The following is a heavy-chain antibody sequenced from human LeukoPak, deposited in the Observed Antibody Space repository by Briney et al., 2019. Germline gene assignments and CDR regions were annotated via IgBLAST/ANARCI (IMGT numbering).Heavy chain of an antibody. Sequence: ASVKVSCKASGGTFSSYAISWVRQAPGQGLEWMGWIIPILGIANYAQKFQGRVTITADKSTSTAYMELSSLRSEDTAVYYCARDYDSSGYYYFDYWGQGTLVTVSS. V-gene: IGHV1-69*10. CDR2: IIPILGIA. J-gene: IGHJ4*02. CDR3: ARDYDSSGYYYFDY. D-gene: IGHD3-22*01. CDR1: GGTFSSYA.